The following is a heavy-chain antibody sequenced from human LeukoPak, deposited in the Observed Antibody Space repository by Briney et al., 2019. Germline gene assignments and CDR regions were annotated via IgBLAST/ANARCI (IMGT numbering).Heavy chain of an antibody. J-gene: IGHJ3*02. D-gene: IGHD3-22*01. CDR3: AGFFYDNSGDAFDI. CDR2: PIPIYGSA. CDR1: GDSFTFTSHA. Sequence: GASVKVSCKASGDSFTFTSHAIRWVRQAPGQGLEWMGGPIPIYGSANYAQKFQGRLTITSDESTRTVYMELSSLRPEDSAVHYCAGFFYDNSGDAFDIWGQGTMVTVSS. V-gene: IGHV1-69*13.